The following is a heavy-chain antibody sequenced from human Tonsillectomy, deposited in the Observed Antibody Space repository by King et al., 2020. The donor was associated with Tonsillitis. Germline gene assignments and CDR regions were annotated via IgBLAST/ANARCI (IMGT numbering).Heavy chain of an antibody. CDR2: IRSKAYGGTT. CDR3: TRATVGASVEIDAFDI. J-gene: IGHJ3*02. Sequence: VQLVESGGGLVQPGRSLRLSCTASGFTFGDNAMSWFRQAPGKGLEWVGFIRSKAYGGTTEYAASVKGRFTISRDDSKSIAYLQMNSLKTEDTAVYYCTRATVGASVEIDAFDIWGQGTMVTVSS. CDR1: GFTFGDNA. V-gene: IGHV3-49*03. D-gene: IGHD1-26*01.